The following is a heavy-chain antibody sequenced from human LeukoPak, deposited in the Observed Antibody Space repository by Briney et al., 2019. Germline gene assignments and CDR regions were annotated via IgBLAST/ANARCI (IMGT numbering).Heavy chain of an antibody. V-gene: IGHV1-58*02. J-gene: IGHJ5*02. CDR1: GFTFTSSA. CDR2: IVVGSGNT. Sequence: SVKVSCKASGFTFTSSAMQRVRQARGQRLEWIGWIVVGSGNTNYAQKFQERVTITRDMSTSTAYMELSRLRSDDTAVYYCARADSGALGVYYDSSIDPWGQGTLVTVSS. CDR3: ARADSGALGVYYDSSIDP. D-gene: IGHD3-22*01.